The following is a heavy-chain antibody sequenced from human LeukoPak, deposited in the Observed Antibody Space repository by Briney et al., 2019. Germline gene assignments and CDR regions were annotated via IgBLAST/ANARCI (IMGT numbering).Heavy chain of an antibody. CDR1: GFTFSSYA. Sequence: GGSLRLSCAASGFTFSSYAMSWVRQAPGKGLEWVSAISGSGGSTYYADSVKGRFTISRDNSKKTLYQQINRLRAEDTAVYYCAKGRGVDYYDSSGYSKYDYWGQGTLVTVSS. CDR3: AKGRGVDYYDSSGYSKYDY. V-gene: IGHV3-23*01. J-gene: IGHJ4*02. D-gene: IGHD3-22*01. CDR2: ISGSGGST.